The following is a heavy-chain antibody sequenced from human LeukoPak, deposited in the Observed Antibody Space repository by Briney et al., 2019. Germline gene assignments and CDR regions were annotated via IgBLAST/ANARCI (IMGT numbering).Heavy chain of an antibody. V-gene: IGHV4-4*07. CDR2: LYTSGST. Sequence: SETLSLTCTVSGGSITDYHWIWIRQPAGKGLEWIGRLYTSGSTNYNPSLKSRVSMSVDTSKKQFSLRLSSVTAADTAVYYCARDRPDYGDLYYFDYWGQGTLVTVSS. D-gene: IGHD4-17*01. J-gene: IGHJ4*02. CDR3: ARDRPDYGDLYYFDY. CDR1: GGSITDYH.